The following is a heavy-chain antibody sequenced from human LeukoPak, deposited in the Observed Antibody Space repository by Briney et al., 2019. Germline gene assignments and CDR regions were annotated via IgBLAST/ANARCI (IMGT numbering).Heavy chain of an antibody. J-gene: IGHJ4*02. CDR2: IYYSGST. Sequence: PSETLSLTCTVSGGSISSYYWSWIRQPPGKGLEWIGYIYYSGSTNYNPSLKSRVTISVDTSKNQFSLKLSSVTAADTAVYYCARESLYYAASFDYWGQGTLVTVSS. CDR1: GGSISSYY. CDR3: ARESLYYAASFDY. D-gene: IGHD3-10*01. V-gene: IGHV4-59*01.